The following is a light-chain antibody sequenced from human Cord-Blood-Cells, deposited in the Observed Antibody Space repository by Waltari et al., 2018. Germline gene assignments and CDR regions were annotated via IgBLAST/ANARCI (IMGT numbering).Light chain of an antibody. J-gene: IGKJ5*01. V-gene: IGKV3-20*01. CDR1: QSVSSSY. Sequence: EIVLTQSPGTLSLSPGERATLSCRASQSVSSSYLAWYQQKPGQAPRLLIYGASSRATGIPGRFGGSGSGTDFTLTISRLEPEDFAVYYCQQYGSSPSITFGQGTRLEIK. CDR2: GAS. CDR3: QQYGSSPSIT.